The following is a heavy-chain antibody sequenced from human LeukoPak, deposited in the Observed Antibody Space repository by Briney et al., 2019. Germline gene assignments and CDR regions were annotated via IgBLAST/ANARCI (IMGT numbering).Heavy chain of an antibody. CDR2: ITSGGSAM. CDR1: GFTFGDFS. D-gene: IGHD2-8*02. CDR3: ARSRTGNYFDS. Sequence: GGSLRLSCAASGFTFGDFSMPWVRQVPGKGLEWVSYITSGGSAMYYADSVKGRFTISRDNAKNSLYLQMHSLRDEDTAVYFCARSRTGNYFDSWGQGTLVTVSS. J-gene: IGHJ4*02. V-gene: IGHV3-48*02.